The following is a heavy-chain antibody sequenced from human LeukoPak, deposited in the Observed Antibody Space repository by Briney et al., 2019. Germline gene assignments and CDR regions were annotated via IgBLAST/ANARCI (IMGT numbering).Heavy chain of an antibody. Sequence: GASVKVSCKASGYTFTSYYMHWVRQAPGQGLEWMGWINPNSGGTNYAQKFQGRVTMTRDTSISTAYMELSRLRSDDTAVYYCAKGYCSSTSCYDWFDPWGQGTLVTVSS. CDR2: INPNSGGT. CDR1: GYTFTSYY. V-gene: IGHV1-2*02. D-gene: IGHD2-2*01. CDR3: AKGYCSSTSCYDWFDP. J-gene: IGHJ5*02.